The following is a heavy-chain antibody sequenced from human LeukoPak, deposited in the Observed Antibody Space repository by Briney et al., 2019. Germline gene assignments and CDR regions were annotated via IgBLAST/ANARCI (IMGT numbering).Heavy chain of an antibody. CDR1: GGSISSYY. CDR3: ARDPPPMTTVTTYYYYGMDV. V-gene: IGHV4-4*07. J-gene: IGHJ6*02. D-gene: IGHD4-17*01. CDR2: IYTSGST. Sequence: PSETLSLTCTVSGGSISSYYWSWIRQPAGKGLEWIWRIYTSGSTNYNPSLKSRVTMSVDTSKNQFSLKLSSVTAADTAVYYCARDPPPMTTVTTYYYYGMDVWGQGTTVTVSS.